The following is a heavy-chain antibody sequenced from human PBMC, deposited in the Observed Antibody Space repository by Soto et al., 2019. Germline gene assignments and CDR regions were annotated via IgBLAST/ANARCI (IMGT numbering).Heavy chain of an antibody. CDR1: GFTFSSYD. Sequence: EVQLVESGGGLVQPGGSLRLSCAASGFTFSSYDMHWVRQATGKGLEWVSAIGTAGDTYYPGSVKSRFTITRENAKDSLYLQMNSLRAEDTAVYYCARDASDYYYGMDVWGQGTTVTVSS. CDR2: IGTAGDT. V-gene: IGHV3-13*01. CDR3: ARDASDYYYGMDV. J-gene: IGHJ6*02.